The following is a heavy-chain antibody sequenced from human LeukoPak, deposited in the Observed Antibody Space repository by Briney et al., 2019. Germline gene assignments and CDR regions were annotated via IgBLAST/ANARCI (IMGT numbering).Heavy chain of an antibody. Sequence: SETLSLTCTVSGGSISSYYWSWIRQPPGKGLEWIGYIYYSGSTNYNPSLKSRVTISVDTSKNQFSLKLSSVTAADTAVYYCARLRYYYGSGSYYYGMDVWGQGTTVTVSS. CDR1: GGSISSYY. CDR3: ARLRYYYGSGSYYYGMDV. J-gene: IGHJ6*02. CDR2: IYYSGST. D-gene: IGHD3-10*01. V-gene: IGHV4-59*08.